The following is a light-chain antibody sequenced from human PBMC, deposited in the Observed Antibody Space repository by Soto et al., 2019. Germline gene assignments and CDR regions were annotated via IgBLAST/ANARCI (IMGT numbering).Light chain of an antibody. V-gene: IGLV1-44*01. J-gene: IGLJ1*01. CDR3: AAWDDSLNASV. CDR1: SSNIGSHT. Sequence: QPVLTQPPSASGTPGQRITISCSGSSSNIGSHTVNWHQQVPGTAPKLLIYSNNKRPSGVPDRFSGSKSGTSASLAISGLQSEDEADYYCAAWDDSLNASVFGGGTKLTVL. CDR2: SNN.